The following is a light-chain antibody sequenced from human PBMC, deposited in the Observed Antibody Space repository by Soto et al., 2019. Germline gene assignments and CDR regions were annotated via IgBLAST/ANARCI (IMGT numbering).Light chain of an antibody. CDR3: MQRIQLPET. V-gene: IGKV2D-29*02. Sequence: DIVMTQTPLSLSVSPGQPASISCKSSQSLLCSDGKSYLYRYLQKPGQSPQLLIYGASTLLSGVPDRFSGGGSGTDFTLKISRVEAEDVVVYYCMQRIQLPETFGQGTKLEIK. J-gene: IGKJ2*01. CDR1: QSLLCSDGKSY. CDR2: GAS.